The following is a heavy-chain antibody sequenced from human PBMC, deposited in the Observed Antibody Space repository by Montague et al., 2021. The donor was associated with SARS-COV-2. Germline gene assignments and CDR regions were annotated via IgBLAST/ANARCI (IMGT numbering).Heavy chain of an antibody. V-gene: IGHV4-39*01. CDR3: ARLPYFYDSTHAFDI. CDR2: IFYSGST. Sequence: SGTLSLTCTVSGGSISSSSYYWGWIRQPPGKGLEWIGNIFYSGSTYYNTSLKSRVTISVDTSKNQSSLRLSSVTAADTAVYYCARLPYFYDSTHAFDIWGQGTMVTVSS. CDR1: GGSISSSSYY. J-gene: IGHJ3*02. D-gene: IGHD3-22*01.